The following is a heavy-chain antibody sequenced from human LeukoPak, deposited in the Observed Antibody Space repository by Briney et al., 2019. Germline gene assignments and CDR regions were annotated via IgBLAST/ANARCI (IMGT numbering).Heavy chain of an antibody. CDR3: AKDIRRGYNFGYDQFAY. Sequence: GGSLRLSCAASGFTFSSYWMSWVRQAPGKGLEWVANIKQDGSGKYYVDSVKGRFTISRDNAKNSLYLQMNSLTAEDTALYYCAKDIRRGYNFGYDQFAYWGQGTLVTVSS. CDR2: IKQDGSGK. CDR1: GFTFSSYW. V-gene: IGHV3-7*01. D-gene: IGHD5-18*01. J-gene: IGHJ4*02.